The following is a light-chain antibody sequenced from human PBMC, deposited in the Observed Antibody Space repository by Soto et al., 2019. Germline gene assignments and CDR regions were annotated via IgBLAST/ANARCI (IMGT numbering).Light chain of an antibody. V-gene: IGLV1-44*01. Sequence: QSVLTQPPSASGTPGQRVTISCSGSSSNIGPNAVSWYQQLPGTAPKVLIYTNVLRPSGVPDRFSGSKSGTSASLAISGLQSEDEADYYCAVWDDSLNGPVFGGGTKVTVL. CDR3: AVWDDSLNGPV. CDR2: TNV. J-gene: IGLJ2*01. CDR1: SSNIGPNA.